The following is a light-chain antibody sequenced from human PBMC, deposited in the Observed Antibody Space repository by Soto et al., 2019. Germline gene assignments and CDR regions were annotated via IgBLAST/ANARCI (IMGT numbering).Light chain of an antibody. V-gene: IGKV3-20*01. Sequence: EIVMTQSPATLSVSPGERATLSCRASQSVGSSYLAWYQHKPGQAPRLIIYGASSRATGIPDRFSGSGSGADFTLTISRLEPEDFAVYYCQHYGSSLWGFGPGTKVDI. J-gene: IGKJ1*01. CDR3: QHYGSSLWG. CDR1: QSVGSSY. CDR2: GAS.